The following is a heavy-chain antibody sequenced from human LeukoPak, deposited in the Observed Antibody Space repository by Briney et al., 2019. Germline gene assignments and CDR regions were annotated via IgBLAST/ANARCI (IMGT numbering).Heavy chain of an antibody. Sequence: PGGSLRLSCAASGFTFSSYGMHWVRQAPGKGLEWVAVIWYDGSNKYYADSVKGRFTTSRDNSKNTLYLQMNSLRAEDTAVYYCARDQYYYDSSGLPLYYYYYGMDVWGQGTTVTVSS. V-gene: IGHV3-33*01. CDR3: ARDQYYYDSSGLPLYYYYYGMDV. J-gene: IGHJ6*02. CDR1: GFTFSSYG. D-gene: IGHD3-22*01. CDR2: IWYDGSNK.